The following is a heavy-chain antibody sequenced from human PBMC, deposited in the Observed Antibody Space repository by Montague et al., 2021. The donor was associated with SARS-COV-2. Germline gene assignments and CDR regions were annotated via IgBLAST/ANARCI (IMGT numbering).Heavy chain of an antibody. D-gene: IGHD3-16*01. V-gene: IGHV3-23*01. J-gene: IGHJ6*02. CDR3: AKPFPPAYPYQYYGMDV. Sequence: SPRLSLSASGFTFGSYAMTWVRQAPGKGLEWVSGISGDGDNAHYADSVKGRFTISRDNSKNTLYLQMINLRAEDTAVYFCAKPFPPAYPYQYYGMDVWGQGTSLSVSS. CDR1: GFTFGSYA. CDR2: ISGDGDNA.